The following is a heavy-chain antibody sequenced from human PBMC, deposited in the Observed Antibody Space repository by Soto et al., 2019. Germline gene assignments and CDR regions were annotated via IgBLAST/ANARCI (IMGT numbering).Heavy chain of an antibody. CDR1: GGSFSGYY. V-gene: IGHV4-34*01. CDR3: ARRHGLDIDADY. D-gene: IGHD3-9*01. J-gene: IGHJ4*02. Sequence: SETLSLTCAVYGGSFSGYYWTWIRQPPGTGLEWIGEINHSGSTNYNPSLKSRVTISVDTSKNQFSLKLTSVTAADTAVYFCARRHGLDIDADYWGQGILVTVSS. CDR2: INHSGST.